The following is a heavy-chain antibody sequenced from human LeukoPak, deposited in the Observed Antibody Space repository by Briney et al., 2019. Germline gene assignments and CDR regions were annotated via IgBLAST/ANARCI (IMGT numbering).Heavy chain of an antibody. V-gene: IGHV3-74*01. CDR1: GFSFSSYW. Sequence: GGSLRLSCAASGFSFSSYWMHWVRQAPGKGLVWVSRISSDGSIINYADSVKGRFTISRDNAKNSLYLQMNSLRAEDTAVYYCARLAWNYYDSSGYYYPLDYWGQGTLVTVSS. CDR3: ARLAWNYYDSSGYYYPLDY. CDR2: ISSDGSII. D-gene: IGHD3-22*01. J-gene: IGHJ4*02.